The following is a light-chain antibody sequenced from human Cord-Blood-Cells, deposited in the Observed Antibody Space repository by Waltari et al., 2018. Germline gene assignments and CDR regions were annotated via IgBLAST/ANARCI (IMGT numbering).Light chain of an antibody. CDR1: SSNIGSNT. CDR2: SNN. J-gene: IGLJ7*01. Sequence: QSVLTQPPSASGTPGQRVTISCSGSSSNIGSNTVNWYQHLPGTAPKLLIYSNNQRPSGVPDRFSGPKSGTSASLAISGLQSEDEADYYCAAWDDSLNGHAVFGGGTQLTVL. CDR3: AAWDDSLNGHAV. V-gene: IGLV1-44*01.